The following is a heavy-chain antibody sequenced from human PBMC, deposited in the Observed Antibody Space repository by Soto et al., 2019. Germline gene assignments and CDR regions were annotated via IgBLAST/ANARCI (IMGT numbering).Heavy chain of an antibody. CDR1: GFTFNNYG. V-gene: IGHV3-33*01. CDR2: IWNDGNGY. CDR3: ARRQISPPTRGAASARGGMDV. J-gene: IGHJ6*02. Sequence: QVQLVESGGGVVQPGRSLRLSCAASGFTFNNYGMHWVRQAPGKGLEWVAVIWNDGNGYYYANSVKGRFTISRDNSKNTLSLQMSSPRVEETAVYYCARRQISPPTRGAASARGGMDVWGQGTTVTVS. D-gene: IGHD6-13*01.